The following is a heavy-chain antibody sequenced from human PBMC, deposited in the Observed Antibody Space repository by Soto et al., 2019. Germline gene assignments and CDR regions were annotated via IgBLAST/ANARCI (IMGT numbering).Heavy chain of an antibody. J-gene: IGHJ6*04. CDR3: ARGWFGPDV. V-gene: IGHV3-74*01. CDR1: EFTFSGRS. Sequence: GGSLRLSCAASEFTFSGRSVHWVHQAPGKGLVWVSGIDKVGTDSTYADSVKGRFTSSRDNAKNTVYLQMNSLRVEDTAVYYCARGWFGPDVWGKGTTVTVSS. D-gene: IGHD3-10*01. CDR2: IDKVGTDS.